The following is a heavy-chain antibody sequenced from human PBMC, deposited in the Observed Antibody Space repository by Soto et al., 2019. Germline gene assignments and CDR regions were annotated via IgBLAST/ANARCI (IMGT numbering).Heavy chain of an antibody. V-gene: IGHV3-30-3*01. Sequence: QVQLVESGGGVVQPGRSLRLSCAASGFTFSSYAMHWVRQAPGNGLEWVAVISYDGSNKYYADSVKGRFTISRDNSKNTLYLQMNSLRAEDTAVYYCARDGATYSSSPGYWGQGTLVTVSS. CDR2: ISYDGSNK. CDR1: GFTFSSYA. CDR3: ARDGATYSSSPGY. D-gene: IGHD6-6*01. J-gene: IGHJ4*02.